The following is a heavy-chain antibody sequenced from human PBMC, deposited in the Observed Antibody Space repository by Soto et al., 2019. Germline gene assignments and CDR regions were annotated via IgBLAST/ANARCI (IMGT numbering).Heavy chain of an antibody. J-gene: IGHJ5*02. CDR1: GFTFSSYA. CDR2: ISYDGSNK. Sequence: PGGSLRLSCAASGFTFSSYAMHWVRQAPGKGLEWVAVISYDGSNKYYADSVKGRFTISRDNSKNTLYLQMNSLRAEDTAVYYCASLERVVTAHHVFDPWGQGTLVTVSS. CDR3: ASLERVVTAHHVFDP. D-gene: IGHD2-21*02. V-gene: IGHV3-30-3*01.